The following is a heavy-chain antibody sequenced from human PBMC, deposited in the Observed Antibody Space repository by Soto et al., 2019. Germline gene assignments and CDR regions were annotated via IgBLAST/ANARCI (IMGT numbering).Heavy chain of an antibody. D-gene: IGHD5-12*01. V-gene: IGHV4-4*02. CDR1: GGSISSSNW. CDR2: IYHSGST. CDR3: ARVYSGYDPYFDY. Sequence: QVQLQESGPGLVKPSGTLSLTCAVSGGSISSSNWWSWVRQPPGKGLEWIGEIYHSGSTNYNPSLTSRGTISVDKSKNQFSLKLSSVTAADTAVYYCARVYSGYDPYFDYWGQGTLVTVSS. J-gene: IGHJ4*02.